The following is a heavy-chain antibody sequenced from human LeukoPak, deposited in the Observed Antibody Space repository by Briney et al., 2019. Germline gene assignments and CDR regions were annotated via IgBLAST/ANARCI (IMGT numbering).Heavy chain of an antibody. CDR3: ARGGIAAAGTLQEYNWFDP. Sequence: ASVKVSCKASGYTFTSYGISWVRQAPGQGLEWMGWISAYNGNTNYAQKLQGRVTMTTDTSTSTAYMELRSLRSDDTAAYYCARGGIAAAGTLQEYNWFDPWGQGTLVTVSS. V-gene: IGHV1-18*01. D-gene: IGHD6-13*01. CDR2: ISAYNGNT. J-gene: IGHJ5*02. CDR1: GYTFTSYG.